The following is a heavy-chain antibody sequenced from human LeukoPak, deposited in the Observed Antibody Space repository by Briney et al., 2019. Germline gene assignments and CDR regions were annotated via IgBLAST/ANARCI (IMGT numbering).Heavy chain of an antibody. CDR3: ARESGVYNWFDP. Sequence: GGSLRLSCAASGFTVSSNYMSWVRQAPGRGLEWVSVIYSGGSTYYADSVKGRFTISRDNSKNTLYLQMNSLRAEDTAVYYCARESGVYNWFDPWGQGTLVTVSS. CDR2: IYSGGST. CDR1: GFTVSSNY. J-gene: IGHJ5*02. V-gene: IGHV3-53*01. D-gene: IGHD1-26*01.